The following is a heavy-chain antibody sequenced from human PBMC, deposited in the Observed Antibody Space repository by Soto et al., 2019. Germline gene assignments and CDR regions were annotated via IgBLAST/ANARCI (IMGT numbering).Heavy chain of an antibody. J-gene: IGHJ6*02. CDR1: GYTFTSYA. CDR3: AGAGRVAARPRIDYYYYYGMDV. Sequence: GASVKVSCKASGYTFTSYAMHWVRQAPGQRLEWMGWINAGNGNTKYSQKFQGRVTITRDTSASTAYMELSSLRSEDTAVYYCAGAGRVAARPRIDYYYYYGMDVWGQGTTVTAP. V-gene: IGHV1-3*01. D-gene: IGHD6-6*01. CDR2: INAGNGNT.